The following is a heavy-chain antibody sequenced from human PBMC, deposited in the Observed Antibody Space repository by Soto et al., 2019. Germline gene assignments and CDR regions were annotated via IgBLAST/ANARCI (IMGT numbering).Heavy chain of an antibody. Sequence: QVQLQQWGAGLLKPSETLSLTCAVYGGSFSGYYWSWIRQPPGKGLEWIGEINHSGSTNYNPSLKSRVIISVDTSKNQFSLKLSSVTAADTAVYYCARLVVITTPHDYWGQGTLVTVSS. D-gene: IGHD3-22*01. CDR2: INHSGST. V-gene: IGHV4-34*01. CDR1: GGSFSGYY. J-gene: IGHJ4*02. CDR3: ARLVVITTPHDY.